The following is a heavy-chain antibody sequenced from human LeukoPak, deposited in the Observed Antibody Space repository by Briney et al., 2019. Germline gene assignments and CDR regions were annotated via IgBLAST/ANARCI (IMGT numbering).Heavy chain of an antibody. CDR2: INLNSGVT. V-gene: IGHV1-2*02. J-gene: IGHJ5*02. CDR1: GYTFTDYY. Sequence: ASVKVSCKASGYTFTDYYMHWVRQAPGQGLEWMGWINLNSGVTNYAQNFQGRVTMTRDTSISTAYMELSRLRSDDTAVYYCARLLVRLLLRGGFDPWGQGTLVTVSS. CDR3: ARLLVRLLLRGGFDP. D-gene: IGHD2-15*01.